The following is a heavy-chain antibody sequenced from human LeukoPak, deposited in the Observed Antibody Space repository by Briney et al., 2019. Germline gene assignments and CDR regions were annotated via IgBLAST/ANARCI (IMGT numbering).Heavy chain of an antibody. V-gene: IGHV4-39*01. J-gene: IGHJ4*02. CDR3: ARLTMVRGVITD. Sequence: SETLSLTCTVSGGSISSSSYYWGWIRQPPGKGLEWIGSIYYSGSTYYNPSLKSRVTISVDTSKNQFSLKLSSVTAAGTAVYYCARLTMVRGVITDWGQGTLVTVSS. CDR1: GGSISSSSYY. CDR2: IYYSGST. D-gene: IGHD3-10*01.